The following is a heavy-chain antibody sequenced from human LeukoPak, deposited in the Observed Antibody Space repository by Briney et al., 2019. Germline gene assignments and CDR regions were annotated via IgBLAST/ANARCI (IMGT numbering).Heavy chain of an antibody. J-gene: IGHJ6*03. CDR1: GGSISGYY. Sequence: SETLSLTCTVSGGSISGYYWSWIRQPPGKGLEWIGYIYYSGSTNYNPSLKSRVTISVGTSKNLFSLKLSSVTAADTAVYYCARTDIVVVPAYGRVHYYYYMDVWAKGPRSPSP. D-gene: IGHD2-2*01. CDR2: IYYSGST. CDR3: ARTDIVVVPAYGRVHYYYYMDV. V-gene: IGHV4-59*01.